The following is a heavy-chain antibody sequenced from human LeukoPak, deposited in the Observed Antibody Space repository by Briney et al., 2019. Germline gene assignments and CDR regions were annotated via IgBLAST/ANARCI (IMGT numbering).Heavy chain of an antibody. CDR1: NGAISSYY. CDR2: IYYSGGS. CDR3: ARGRCNDYYFDL. J-gene: IGHJ4*02. Sequence: SETLSLTCTVYNGAISSYYWSWVRQPPGKGLEWIGSIYYSGGSNYNPSLKSRVTISVDPSKRQFSLKLTSVTAADTAVYYCARGRCNDYYFDLWGQGTLVTVSS. V-gene: IGHV4-59*01. D-gene: IGHD2-2*01.